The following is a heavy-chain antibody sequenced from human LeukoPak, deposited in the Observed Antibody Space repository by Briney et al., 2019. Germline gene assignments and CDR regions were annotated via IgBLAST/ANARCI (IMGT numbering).Heavy chain of an antibody. CDR1: GGSISSYF. CDR3: ARDGSTSAWSRFVY. J-gene: IGHJ4*02. CDR2: ISYGGST. V-gene: IGHV4-59*01. D-gene: IGHD6-19*01. Sequence: SETLSLTCTVSGGSISSYFWSWIRQPPGKGREWIGYISYGGSTNYIPPLKGGVTISVDTSKNHFSLRRSSVTAAGTALYYCARDGSTSAWSRFVYWGQGALVTVSS.